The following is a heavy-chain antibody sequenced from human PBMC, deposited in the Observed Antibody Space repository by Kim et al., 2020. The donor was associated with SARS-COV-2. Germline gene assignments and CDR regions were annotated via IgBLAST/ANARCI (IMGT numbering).Heavy chain of an antibody. CDR3: VRSPIRGSIYDQ. Sequence: GGSLRLSCVASGFTFSAYSMNWVRQAPGKGLEWVSHINQVGDLRYADSVEGRFTISRDNAKNALYLRMDSLRDEDTAVYYCVRSPIRGSIYDQWGQGTLVTVSP. J-gene: IGHJ4*02. D-gene: IGHD2-2*01. CDR1: GFTFSAYS. V-gene: IGHV3-48*02. CDR2: INQVGDL.